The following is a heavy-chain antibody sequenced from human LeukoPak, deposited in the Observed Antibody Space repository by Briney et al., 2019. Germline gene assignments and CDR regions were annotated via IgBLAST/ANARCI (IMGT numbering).Heavy chain of an antibody. V-gene: IGHV4-38-2*02. CDR1: GYSISSGYY. D-gene: IGHD5-18*01. Sequence: PSETLSLTCTVSGYSISSGYYWGWIRQPPGKGLEWIGSIYHSGSTYYNPSLKSRVTISVDTSKNQFSLKLSSVTAADTAVYYCARAERGYSYGYYYWGQGTLVTVSS. CDR3: ARAERGYSYGYYY. J-gene: IGHJ4*02. CDR2: IYHSGST.